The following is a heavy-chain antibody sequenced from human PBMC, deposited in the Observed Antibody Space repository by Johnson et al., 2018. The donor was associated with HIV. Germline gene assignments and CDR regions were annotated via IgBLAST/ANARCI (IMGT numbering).Heavy chain of an antibody. J-gene: IGHJ3*01. V-gene: IGHV3-23*01. CDR1: GLTFNNYA. D-gene: IGHD1-26*01. CDR3: TRTRSGTYPYSAAFDV. Sequence: EVKLLESGGGLVQPGGSLRLSCAASGLTFNNYAMTWVRQAPGKGLEWVSAISGGGTSTFYADSVQGRFTISRDNSKNTRYLQMNSLRAGDTAVYYCTRTRSGTYPYSAAFDVWGQGTMVTVSS. CDR2: ISGGGTST.